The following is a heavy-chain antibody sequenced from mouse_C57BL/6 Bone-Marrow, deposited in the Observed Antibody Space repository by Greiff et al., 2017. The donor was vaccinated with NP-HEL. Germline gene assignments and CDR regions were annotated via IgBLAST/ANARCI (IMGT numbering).Heavy chain of an antibody. J-gene: IGHJ2*01. V-gene: IGHV1-54*01. D-gene: IGHD2-5*01. CDR2: INPGSGGT. CDR1: GYAFTNYL. CDR3: ARKGYSNFYYFDY. Sequence: QVQLQQSGAELVRPGTSVKVSCKASGYAFTNYLIEWVKQRPGQGLEWIGVINPGSGGTNYNEKFKGKATLTADKSSSTAYMQLSSLTSEDSAFYFCARKGYSNFYYFDYWGQGTTLTVSS.